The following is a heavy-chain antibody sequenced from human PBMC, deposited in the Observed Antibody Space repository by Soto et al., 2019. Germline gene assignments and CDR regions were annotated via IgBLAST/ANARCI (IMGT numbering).Heavy chain of an antibody. CDR3: ARVRGAAAGRPNYYYYGMDV. D-gene: IGHD6-13*01. V-gene: IGHV1-46*01. CDR2: INPSGGST. Sequence: AAVKVSCKASGYTFTSYYMHWVRQAPGQGLEWMGIINPSGGSTSYAQKFQGRVTMTRDTSTSTVYMELSSLRSEDTAVYYCARVRGAAAGRPNYYYYGMDVWGQGTTVTVSS. CDR1: GYTFTSYY. J-gene: IGHJ6*02.